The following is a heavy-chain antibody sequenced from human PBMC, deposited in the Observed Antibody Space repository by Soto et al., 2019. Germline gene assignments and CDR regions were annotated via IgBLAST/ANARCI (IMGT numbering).Heavy chain of an antibody. CDR2: ISANNGNT. Sequence: ASVKVSCKASGYTFTSYCIDWVRQVPGQGLEWMGWISANNGNTNYAQKLQGRVTMTTNTSTSTAYMELRSLRSDDTAVYYCASVDIVATIIDYWGQGTLVTVSS. J-gene: IGHJ4*02. D-gene: IGHD5-12*01. CDR3: ASVDIVATIIDY. V-gene: IGHV1-18*01. CDR1: GYTFTSYC.